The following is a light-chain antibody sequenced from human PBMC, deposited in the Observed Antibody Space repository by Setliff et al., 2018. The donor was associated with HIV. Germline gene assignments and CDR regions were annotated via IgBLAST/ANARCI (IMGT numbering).Light chain of an antibody. V-gene: IGLV2-14*01. CDR2: EVS. J-gene: IGLJ1*01. Sequence: SVLTQPASVSGSPGQSITISCTGTSSDVGGYNYVSWYQQHPGKAPKLIIYEVSYRPLGLSNRFSGSKSGNTASLTISGLQADDEADYYCSSYTTNTDGFGTGTKGTVL. CDR3: SSYTTNTDG. CDR1: SSDVGGYNY.